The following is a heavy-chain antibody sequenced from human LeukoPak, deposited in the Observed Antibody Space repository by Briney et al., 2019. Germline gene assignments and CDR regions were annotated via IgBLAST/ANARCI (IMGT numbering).Heavy chain of an antibody. Sequence: SETLSLTCTVSGGSISSSSYYWGWIRQPPGKGLEWIGSIYYSGSTYYNPSLKSRVTISVDTSKNQFSLKLSSVTAADTAVYYCAKDPYCTSLSCHYYFDYGGQGTLVTVSS. CDR1: GGSISSSSYY. D-gene: IGHD2-2*01. CDR3: AKDPYCTSLSCHYYFDY. J-gene: IGHJ4*02. V-gene: IGHV4-39*07. CDR2: IYYSGST.